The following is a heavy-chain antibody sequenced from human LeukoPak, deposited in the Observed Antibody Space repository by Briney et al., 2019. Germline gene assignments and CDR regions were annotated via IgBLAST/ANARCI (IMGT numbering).Heavy chain of an antibody. D-gene: IGHD4-23*01. CDR1: GFTFDDYA. J-gene: IGHJ4*02. V-gene: IGHV3-30-3*01. CDR3: ARDPYGGNFPDY. Sequence: GGSLRLSCAASGFTFDDYAMHWVRQAPGKGLEWVAVISYDGSNKYYADSVKGRFTISRDNSKNTLYLQMNSLRAEDTAVYYCARDPYGGNFPDYWGQGTLVTVSS. CDR2: ISYDGSNK.